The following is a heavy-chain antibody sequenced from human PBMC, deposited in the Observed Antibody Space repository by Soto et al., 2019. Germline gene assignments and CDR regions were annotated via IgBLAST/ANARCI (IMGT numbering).Heavy chain of an antibody. CDR3: ARGCTAVDY. CDR1: GGSFSGYY. J-gene: IGHJ4*02. V-gene: IGHV4-34*01. CDR2: INHSGST. D-gene: IGHD2-8*01. Sequence: SETLSLTCAVYGGSFSGYYWSWIRQPPGKGLEWIGEINHSGSTNYNPSLKSRVTISVDTSKNQFSLKLSSVTAADTAVYYCARGCTAVDYWGQGTLVTVSS.